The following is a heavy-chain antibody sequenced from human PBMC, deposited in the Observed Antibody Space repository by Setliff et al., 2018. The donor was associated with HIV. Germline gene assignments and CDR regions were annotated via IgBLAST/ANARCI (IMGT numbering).Heavy chain of an antibody. J-gene: IGHJ2*01. CDR3: ARTTSSKWEKWYFDV. Sequence: GASLTLSCRGSGYSFTTYWIAWVRQMPGKGLEWMGIIYSGDSETRYSTAFRGRVTVSVDKSINTAYLHWNSLKASDTAIYYCARTTSSKWEKWYFDVWGRGTLVTVSS. CDR2: IYSGDSET. V-gene: IGHV5-51*01. D-gene: IGHD4-4*01. CDR1: GYSFTTYW.